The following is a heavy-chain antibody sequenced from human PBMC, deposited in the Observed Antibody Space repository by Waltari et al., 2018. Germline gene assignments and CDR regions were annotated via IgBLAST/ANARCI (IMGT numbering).Heavy chain of an antibody. V-gene: IGHV4-38-2*02. CDR2: ISHSGDT. J-gene: IGHJ3*01. CDR1: GYSTSSAYY. Sequence: QVQLQESGPGLVKPSETLPLTCTVSGYSTSSAYYWGWIRQPPGKGLEWIGSISHSGDTWYNPSLKSRVTISLDTSRKQYSLKLRSVTAADTAVYYRARGVYCSGGSCKNAFDVWGQGTMVTVSS. D-gene: IGHD2-15*01. CDR3: ARGVYCSGGSCKNAFDV.